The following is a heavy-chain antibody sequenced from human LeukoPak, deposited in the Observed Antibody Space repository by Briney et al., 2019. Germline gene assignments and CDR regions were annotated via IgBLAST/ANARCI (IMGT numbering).Heavy chain of an antibody. J-gene: IGHJ4*02. D-gene: IGHD4-17*01. V-gene: IGHV4-39*07. CDR2: TYYSGST. CDR3: ARGDGDFDY. CDR1: GGSFSSYY. Sequence: SETLSLTCAVYGGSFSSYYWGWIRQPPGKGLEWIGSTYYSGSTYYNPSLKSRVTISVDTSKNQFSLKLSSVTAADTAVYYCARGDGDFDYWGQGTLVTVSS.